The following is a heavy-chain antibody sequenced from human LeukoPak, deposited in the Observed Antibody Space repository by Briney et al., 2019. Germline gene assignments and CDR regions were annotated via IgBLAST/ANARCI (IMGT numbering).Heavy chain of an antibody. CDR1: GFTFSSYA. CDR2: ISYDGSNK. CDR3: AREARPNSYDTRAFDY. D-gene: IGHD3-9*01. J-gene: IGHJ4*02. Sequence: GGSLRLSCAASGFTFSSYAMHWVRQAPGKGLEWVAVISYDGSNKYYADSVKGRFTISRDNSKNTLYLQMNSLRAEDTAVYYCAREARPNSYDTRAFDYWGQGTLVTVSS. V-gene: IGHV3-30-3*01.